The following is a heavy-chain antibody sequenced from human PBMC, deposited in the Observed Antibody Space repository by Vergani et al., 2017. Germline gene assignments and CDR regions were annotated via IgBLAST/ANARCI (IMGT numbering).Heavy chain of an antibody. D-gene: IGHD5-12*01. CDR2: IYSGGST. CDR1: GFTVSINY. Sequence: EVQLVESGGGLVQPGGSLRLSCAASGFTVSINYMSWVRQAPGKGLEWVSVIYSGGSTYYAESVKGRFNIFRQNSKNTLYLQMNSLRGEDTAVYYCARDRVDIVATTTYCYYGYGVDVWGQGTTVTVSS. V-gene: IGHV3-53*04. J-gene: IGHJ6*02. CDR3: ARDRVDIVATTTYCYYGYGVDV.